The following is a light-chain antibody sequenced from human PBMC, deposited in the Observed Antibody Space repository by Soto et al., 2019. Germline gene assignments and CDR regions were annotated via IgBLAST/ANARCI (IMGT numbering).Light chain of an antibody. CDR1: QSIDNW. CDR3: QHYDTFPYT. CDR2: DAS. J-gene: IGKJ2*01. V-gene: IGKV1-5*01. Sequence: DIQMTQSPSFVSASVGDRVTITCRASQSIDNWLAWYQQKPGKAPKLLIYDASTLASGVSSGFSGSGSGTEFTLTISSLRPDDCATYYCQHYDTFPYTVGQGTKLEIK.